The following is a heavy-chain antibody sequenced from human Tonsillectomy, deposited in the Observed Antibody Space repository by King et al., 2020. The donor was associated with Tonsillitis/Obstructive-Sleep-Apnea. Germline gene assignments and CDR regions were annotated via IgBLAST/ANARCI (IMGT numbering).Heavy chain of an antibody. J-gene: IGHJ5*02. D-gene: IGHD6-13*01. CDR3: ARARIAAAGLNWFDP. Sequence: VQLVESGGGLVQPGGSLRLSCAASGFTFSSYEMNWVRQAPGKGLEWVSYISSSGSTIYYADSVTGRFTISRDNAKTSLYLQMNSLRAEDTAVYYCARARIAAAGLNWFDPWGQGTLVTVSS. V-gene: IGHV3-48*03. CDR2: ISSSGSTI. CDR1: GFTFSSYE.